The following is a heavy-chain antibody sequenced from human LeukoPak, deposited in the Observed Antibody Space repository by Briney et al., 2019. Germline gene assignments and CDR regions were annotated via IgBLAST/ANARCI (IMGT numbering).Heavy chain of an antibody. D-gene: IGHD2-21*02. CDR3: ARTTSLTASGYDC. V-gene: IGHV1-8*03. CDR2: MNPYTGDR. Sequence: ASVKVSSKPSGYSFTTYHINWVRQASGQGLEWLGWMNPYTGDRGYAQRFQGRLSITSDTPISTAYMELGSLKSDDTAVYFCARTTSLTASGYDCWGQGTLVTVSS. J-gene: IGHJ4*02. CDR1: GYSFTTYH.